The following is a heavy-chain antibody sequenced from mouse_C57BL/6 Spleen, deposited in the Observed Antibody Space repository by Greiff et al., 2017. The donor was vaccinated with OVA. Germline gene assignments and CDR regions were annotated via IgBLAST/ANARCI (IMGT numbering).Heavy chain of an antibody. J-gene: IGHJ1*03. CDR1: GYTFTSYW. V-gene: IGHV1-50*01. CDR2: IDPSDSYT. Sequence: VQLQQPGAELVKPGASVKLSCKASGYTFTSYWMQWVKQRPGQGLEWIGEIDPSDSYTNYNQKFKGKATLTVDTSSSTAYMQLSSLTSEDSAVYYCARFHYYGSSYEYFDVWGTGTTVTVSS. CDR3: ARFHYYGSSYEYFDV. D-gene: IGHD1-1*01.